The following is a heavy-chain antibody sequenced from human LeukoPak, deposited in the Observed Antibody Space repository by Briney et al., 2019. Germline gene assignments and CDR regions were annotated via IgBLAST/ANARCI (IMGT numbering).Heavy chain of an antibody. Sequence: GGSLRLSCATSRFTFSSFAMSWVRQAPGKGLEWVSTISGSGGGTFYEDSVKGRFTISRDNSKNTVFLQMNSLRAEDTAVYYCAKNQYQLLYIRDYWGQGTLVTVSS. D-gene: IGHD2-2*02. CDR1: RFTFSSFA. CDR2: ISGSGGGT. CDR3: AKNQYQLLYIRDY. V-gene: IGHV3-23*01. J-gene: IGHJ4*02.